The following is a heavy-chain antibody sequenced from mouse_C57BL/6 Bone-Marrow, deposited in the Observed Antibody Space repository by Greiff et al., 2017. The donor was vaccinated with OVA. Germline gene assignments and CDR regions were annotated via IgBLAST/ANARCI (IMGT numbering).Heavy chain of an antibody. V-gene: IGHV1-81*01. D-gene: IGHD1-1*01. J-gene: IGHJ3*01. CDR3: AREGPFITTVGAY. CDR2: IYPRSGNT. CDR1: GYTFTSYG. Sequence: VMLVESGAELARPGASVKLSCKASGYTFTSYGISWVKQRTGQGLEWIGEIYPRSGNTYYNEKFKGKATLTADKSSSTAYMELRSLTSEDSAVYFCAREGPFITTVGAYWGQGTLVTVAA.